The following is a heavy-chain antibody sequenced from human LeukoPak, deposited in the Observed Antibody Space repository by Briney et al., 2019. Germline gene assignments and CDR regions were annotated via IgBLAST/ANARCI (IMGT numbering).Heavy chain of an antibody. J-gene: IGHJ4*02. CDR2: ISGSGGST. D-gene: IGHD3-10*01. CDR3: AKDVRVGEYYGSGTYLDF. Sequence: GGSLRPSCAASGFTFSTYAMSWVRQAPGKGLEWVSLISGSGGSTYYADSVKGRFTISRDKFKNTLFLQMNSLRAEDTAVYYCAKDVRVGEYYGSGTYLDFWGQGTLVTVSS. CDR1: GFTFSTYA. V-gene: IGHV3-23*01.